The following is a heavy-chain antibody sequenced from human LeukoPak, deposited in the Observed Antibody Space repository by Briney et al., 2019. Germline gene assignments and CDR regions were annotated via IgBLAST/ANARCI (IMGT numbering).Heavy chain of an antibody. V-gene: IGHV1-2*02. CDR3: ARDNGYGSGSYYLIDY. D-gene: IGHD3-10*01. CDR1: GYTFTGYY. Sequence: VASLKVSCTASGYTFTGYYMHWVRQAPGQGLEWMGWINPNSGGTNYAQKFQGRVTMTRDTSISTAYMELSRLRSDDTAVYYCARDNGYGSGSYYLIDYWGQGTLVTVSS. CDR2: INPNSGGT. J-gene: IGHJ4*02.